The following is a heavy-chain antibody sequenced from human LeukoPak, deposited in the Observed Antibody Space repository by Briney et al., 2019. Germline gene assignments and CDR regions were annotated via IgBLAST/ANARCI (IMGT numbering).Heavy chain of an antibody. V-gene: IGHV4-61*02. CDR3: ARESLGPPYYFDY. D-gene: IGHD1-26*01. J-gene: IGHJ4*02. CDR2: IYTSGST. CDR1: GGSLSTGADY. Sequence: SQTLSLTCTVSGGSLSTGADYWSWLRQPAGTGLEWIGRIYTSGSTNYNPSLKSRVTISVDTSKNHFFLKLSSVTAADTAVYYCARESLGPPYYFDYWGQGTLVTVSS.